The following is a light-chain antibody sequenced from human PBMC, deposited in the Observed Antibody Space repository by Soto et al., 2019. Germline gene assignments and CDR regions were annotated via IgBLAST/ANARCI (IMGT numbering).Light chain of an antibody. V-gene: IGLV2-14*01. J-gene: IGLJ1*01. CDR3: CSYTSSSTYV. CDR1: SSDVGGYNY. Sequence: QSALTQPASVSGSPGQSITISCTGTSSDVGGYNYVSWYQQHPGKAPKLMIFDVNNRPSGVSNRFSGSKSGNTASLTISGLQADDEADYYCCSYTSSSTYVFGTGTQLTVL. CDR2: DVN.